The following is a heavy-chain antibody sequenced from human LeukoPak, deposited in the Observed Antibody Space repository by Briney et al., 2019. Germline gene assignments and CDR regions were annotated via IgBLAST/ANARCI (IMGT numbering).Heavy chain of an antibody. Sequence: GGSLRLSCAASEFTFSSYSMNWVRQAPGKGLEWVSSISSSSSYIYYADSVKGRFTISRDNAKNSLYLQMNSLRAEDTAVYYCARDLEVVWGSYRYTGEVAYWGQGTLVTVSS. CDR2: ISSSSSYI. V-gene: IGHV3-21*01. CDR3: ARDLEVVWGSYRYTGEVAY. J-gene: IGHJ4*02. D-gene: IGHD3-16*02. CDR1: EFTFSSYS.